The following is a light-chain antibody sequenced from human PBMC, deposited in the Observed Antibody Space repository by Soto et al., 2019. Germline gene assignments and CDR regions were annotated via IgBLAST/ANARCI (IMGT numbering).Light chain of an antibody. CDR1: SSNIGAGFD. Sequence: QSVLTQPPSVSGAPGQRVTISCTGNSSNIGAGFDVHRYQVLPGAAPKLLIYADNNRPSGVPDRFSGSKSGTSASLAITGLQAEDEADDYCQSYDSRPPVIFGGGTK. J-gene: IGLJ2*01. CDR2: ADN. CDR3: QSYDSRPPVI. V-gene: IGLV1-40*01.